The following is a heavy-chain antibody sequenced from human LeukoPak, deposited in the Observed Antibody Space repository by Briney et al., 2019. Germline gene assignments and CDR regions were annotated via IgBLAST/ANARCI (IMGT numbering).Heavy chain of an antibody. J-gene: IGHJ4*02. CDR2: ISPYSGNT. CDR3: ARKLYDSSRYGQTYYFDY. D-gene: IGHD3-22*01. V-gene: IGHV1-18*01. Sequence: ASVKVSCKASGYTFTSYGISWVRQAPGQGPEWMGWISPYSGNTDYAQKLQGRVTMTTDTSTSTAYMDLRSLRSDDTAVYYCARKLYDSSRYGQTYYFDYWGQGTLVTVSS. CDR1: GYTFTSYG.